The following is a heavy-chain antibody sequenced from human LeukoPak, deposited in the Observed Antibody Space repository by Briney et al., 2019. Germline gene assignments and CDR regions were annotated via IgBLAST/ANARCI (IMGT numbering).Heavy chain of an antibody. CDR1: GGSFSGYY. V-gene: IGHV4-34*01. CDR2: INHSGST. J-gene: IGHJ4*02. CDR3: ARSGYDYVWGSPRYYFDY. D-gene: IGHD3-16*01. Sequence: PSETLSLTCAVYGGSFSGYYWSWIRQPPGKGLEWIGEINHSGSTNYNPSLKSRVTISVDTSKNQFSLKLSSVTAADTAVYYCARSGYDYVWGSPRYYFDYWGQGTLVTVSS.